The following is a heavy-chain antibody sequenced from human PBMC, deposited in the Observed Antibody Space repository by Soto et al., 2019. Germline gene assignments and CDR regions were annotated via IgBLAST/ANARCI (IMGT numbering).Heavy chain of an antibody. CDR3: PVGWGGGDEGY. Sequence: EVQKLESGGGLVQPGGSLRLSCAASGLTFSAYPMSWVRQAPGKGLEWVSSISGSGDRTYYADSVKGRFTISRDNSKNTLYLQMNSLRVEDTAVYFCPVGWGGGDEGYWGQGTLVTVSS. CDR2: ISGSGDRT. J-gene: IGHJ4*02. CDR1: GLTFSAYP. V-gene: IGHV3-23*01. D-gene: IGHD2-21*02.